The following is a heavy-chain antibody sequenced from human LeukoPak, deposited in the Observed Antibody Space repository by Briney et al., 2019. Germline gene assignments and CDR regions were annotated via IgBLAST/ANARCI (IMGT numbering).Heavy chain of an antibody. D-gene: IGHD3-10*01. CDR1: GFTFSSYA. J-gene: IGHJ4*02. CDR3: ARAAYGSGSYSDY. Sequence: GGSLRLSCAASGFTFSSYAMSWVRQAPGKGLEWVSAISGSGGSTYYADSVKGRFTISRDNSKNTLYLQMGSLRAEDMAVYYCARAAYGSGSYSDYWGQGTLVTVSS. CDR2: ISGSGGST. V-gene: IGHV3-23*01.